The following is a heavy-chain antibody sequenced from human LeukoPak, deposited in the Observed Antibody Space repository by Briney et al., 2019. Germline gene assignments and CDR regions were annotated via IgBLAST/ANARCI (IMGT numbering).Heavy chain of an antibody. D-gene: IGHD3-22*01. Sequence: GGSLRLSCAASGFTFSGYGMHWVRQAPGKGLEWVAVIWYDGSNDDYADSVKGRFTISRDDSKNTLYLQMNSLRAEDTAVYYCARSIPRYDGSAYYPDYWGQGTLVTVSS. CDR1: GFTFSGYG. CDR3: ARSIPRYDGSAYYPDY. J-gene: IGHJ4*02. CDR2: IWYDGSND. V-gene: IGHV3-33*01.